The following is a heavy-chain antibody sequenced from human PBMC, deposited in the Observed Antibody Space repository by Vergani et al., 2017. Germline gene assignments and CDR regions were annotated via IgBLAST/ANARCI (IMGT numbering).Heavy chain of an antibody. Sequence: EVQLVQSGAEVKKPGESLKISCKGSGYSFTSYWIGWVRQMPGKGLEWMGIIYPGDSDTRYSPSFQGQVTISADKSISTAYLQWSSLKASDTAMYYCARRNRVRGVNHYYYYGMDVWGQGTTVTVSS. CDR1: GYSFTSYW. D-gene: IGHD3-10*01. CDR3: ARRNRVRGVNHYYYYGMDV. CDR2: IYPGDSDT. V-gene: IGHV5-51*01. J-gene: IGHJ6*02.